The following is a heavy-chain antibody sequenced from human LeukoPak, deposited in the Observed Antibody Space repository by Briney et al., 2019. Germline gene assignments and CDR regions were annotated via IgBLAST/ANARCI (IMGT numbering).Heavy chain of an antibody. J-gene: IGHJ2*01. CDR2: IYPGHSDT. D-gene: IGHD5-12*01. CDR3: ARTPGSSDYRGYQYWYFDL. CDR1: GYRFTNYW. Sequence: GEPLKISCKGSGYRFTNYWVAWVRQTPGKGLELMGLIYPGHSDTRYSPSFQGQVTISADESITTTYLQWSSLKASDTAIYYCARTPGSSDYRGYQYWYFDLWGRGTLVTVSS. V-gene: IGHV5-51*01.